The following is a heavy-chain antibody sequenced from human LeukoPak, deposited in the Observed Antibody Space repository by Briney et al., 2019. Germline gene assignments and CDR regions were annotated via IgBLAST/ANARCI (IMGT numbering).Heavy chain of an antibody. J-gene: IGHJ4*02. CDR1: GDSISSSSW. CDR2: IYHSGST. D-gene: IGHD1-1*01. V-gene: IGHV4-4*02. CDR3: AGVVIATGPIDY. Sequence: PSGTLSLTCAVSGDSISSSSWWSWVRQSPGKGLEWIGEIYHSGSTNYNPSLKSRVTISIDKSKNQFSLKLSSVTAADTAVYYCAGVVIATGPIDYWGQGTLVTVSS.